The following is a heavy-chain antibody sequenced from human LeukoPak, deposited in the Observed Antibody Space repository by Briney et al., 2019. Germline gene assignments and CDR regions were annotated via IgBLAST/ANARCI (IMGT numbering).Heavy chain of an antibody. CDR3: ARRDSSSWSFDY. Sequence: GASLRLSCAASGFTVSSKYMGWVRQAPGKGLQWVSVIYSGGSTLYADSVKGRFTISRDNSKNTLYLQMNSLRAEDTAVHYCARRDSSSWSFDYWGQGTLVTVSS. J-gene: IGHJ4*02. D-gene: IGHD6-13*01. V-gene: IGHV3-66*02. CDR2: IYSGGST. CDR1: GFTVSSKY.